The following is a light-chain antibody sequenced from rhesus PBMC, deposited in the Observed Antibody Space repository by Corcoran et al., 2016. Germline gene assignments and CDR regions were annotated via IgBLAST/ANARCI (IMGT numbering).Light chain of an antibody. Sequence: EIVMTQSPGTLSLSPGETATLSCRASRSVGSYLAWFQQKPGQAPKLLVHSASFRATGIPARFSGSGSETDFTLTITNLEPEDVGIYHCQQYNDLVHSFGQGTKVEIK. J-gene: IGKJ2*01. CDR2: SAS. V-gene: IGKV3-40*01. CDR1: RSVGSY. CDR3: QQYNDLVHS.